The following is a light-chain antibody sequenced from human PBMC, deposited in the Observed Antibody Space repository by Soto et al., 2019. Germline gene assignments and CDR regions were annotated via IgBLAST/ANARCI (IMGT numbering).Light chain of an antibody. V-gene: IGLV2-14*01. CDR2: DVS. Sequence: QSVLTQPASVSGSPGQSITISCTGTISDVGGYNYVSWYQQHPGKAPKLMIYDVSNRPSGVSNRFSGSKSGNTASLTISGLQAEDEADYYCNSYRSSSTLVFGGGTKVTVL. CDR1: ISDVGGYNY. J-gene: IGLJ3*02. CDR3: NSYRSSSTLV.